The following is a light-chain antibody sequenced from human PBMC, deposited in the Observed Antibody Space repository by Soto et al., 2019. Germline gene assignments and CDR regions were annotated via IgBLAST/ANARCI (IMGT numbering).Light chain of an antibody. CDR2: DAS. J-gene: IGKJ2*01. Sequence: EIVLTQSPATLSLSPGERATLSCRASQSVSSFLAWYQQKPGQAPRLLIYDASNRATGIPARFSGSGSGTDFTLTISSLEAEDFALYYCQWRSNWRTLGQWTKLDIK. CDR3: QWRSNWRT. CDR1: QSVSSF. V-gene: IGKV3-11*01.